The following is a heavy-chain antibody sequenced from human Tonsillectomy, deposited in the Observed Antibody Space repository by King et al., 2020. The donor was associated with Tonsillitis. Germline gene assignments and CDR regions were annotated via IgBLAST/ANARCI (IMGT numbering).Heavy chain of an antibody. CDR3: ARIKLGAPPQDVFDV. D-gene: IGHD1-26*01. V-gene: IGHV3-7*01. CDR1: GFTISNYW. CDR2: IRQDGNSK. J-gene: IGHJ3*01. Sequence: VQLVESGGCLVQPGGSLRLSCAASGFTISNYWMSWVRQAPGKGLEWVANIRQDGNSKYYVDSVKGRFTISRDNAKNSLYLQTNSLRVEDTAVYFCARIKLGAPPQDVFDVWGLGTLVTVSS.